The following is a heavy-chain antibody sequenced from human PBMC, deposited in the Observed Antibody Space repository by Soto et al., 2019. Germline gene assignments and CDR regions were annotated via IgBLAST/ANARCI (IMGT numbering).Heavy chain of an antibody. Sequence: QVQLQESGPGLVKPSQTLSLTCTVSGGSITSSGYYWSWIRQHPGEGLEWIGFTSNSGSTSYNPSLKSRVTISVDPSSNQFSLNLKSVTAADTAVYYCARGGGSTKVGDWGQGTLVTVSP. V-gene: IGHV4-31*03. CDR1: GGSITSSGYY. CDR3: ARGGGSTKVGD. CDR2: TSNSGST. D-gene: IGHD2-2*01. J-gene: IGHJ4*02.